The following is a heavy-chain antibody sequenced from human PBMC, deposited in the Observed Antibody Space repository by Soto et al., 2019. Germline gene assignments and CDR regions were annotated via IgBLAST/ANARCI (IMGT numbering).Heavy chain of an antibody. Sequence: QVQVVQSGAEEKKPGASVKVSCTASGYTFTGYAMHWVRQAPGQRLEWMGWINAGNGNTKYSQRFQGRVNITRDTAASTAYMELSSLRSEDTAVYYCARAVAVPADFDYWGQGTLVTVSS. D-gene: IGHD6-19*01. V-gene: IGHV1-3*05. J-gene: IGHJ4*02. CDR3: ARAVAVPADFDY. CDR2: INAGNGNT. CDR1: GYTFTGYA.